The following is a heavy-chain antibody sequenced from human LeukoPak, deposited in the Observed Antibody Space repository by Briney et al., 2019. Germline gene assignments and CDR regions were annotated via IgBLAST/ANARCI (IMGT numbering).Heavy chain of an antibody. CDR3: ARLIGWSRFDP. D-gene: IGHD6-19*01. Sequence: PGGSLRLSCAASGFTFSSYGMHWVRQAPGKGLERVALIWYDGSKQYYADSVKGRFTISRDNSKNTLHLQMNSLRAEDTAVFYCARLIGWSRFDPWGQGALVTVSS. J-gene: IGHJ5*02. V-gene: IGHV3-33*01. CDR1: GFTFSSYG. CDR2: IWYDGSKQ.